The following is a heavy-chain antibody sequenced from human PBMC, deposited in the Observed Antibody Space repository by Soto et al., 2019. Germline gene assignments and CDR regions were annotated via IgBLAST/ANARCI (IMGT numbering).Heavy chain of an antibody. J-gene: IGHJ4*02. V-gene: IGHV3-33*08. CDR1: GFTFSSYG. CDR2: IWHDGSNK. CDR3: ARARYYGTNSGGDY. D-gene: IGHD2-8*01. Sequence: GGSLRLSCAASGFTFSSYGMHWVRQAPGKGLEWVAVIWHDGSNKYYEESVEGRFTISRDNAKNTLYLQMNSLRFEDTAVYYCARARYYGTNSGGDYWGQGTLVTVSS.